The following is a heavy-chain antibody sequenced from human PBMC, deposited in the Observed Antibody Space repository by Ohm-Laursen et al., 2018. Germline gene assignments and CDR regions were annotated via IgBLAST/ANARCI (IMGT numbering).Heavy chain of an antibody. CDR1: GGSISSGAYC. D-gene: IGHD3-3*01. Sequence: SDTLSLTCTVSGGSISSGAYCWSWIRQPPGKGLEWIGSISHSGSTYYKSSLKSRVTISVDTSKNQFSLKVSSVTAADTAVYYCVRLPPALRSGYYSVDYWGQGTLVTVSS. J-gene: IGHJ4*02. CDR2: ISHSGST. CDR3: VRLPPALRSGYYSVDY. V-gene: IGHV4-39*01.